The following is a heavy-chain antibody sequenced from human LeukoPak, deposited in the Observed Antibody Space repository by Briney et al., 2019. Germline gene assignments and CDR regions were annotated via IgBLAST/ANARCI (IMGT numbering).Heavy chain of an antibody. V-gene: IGHV3-11*01. CDR3: ARDSTPLEYSSGYYPDAFDI. J-gene: IGHJ3*02. D-gene: IGHD3-22*01. Sequence: GGSLRLSCAASGFTFSDYYMSWIRQAPGKGLEWVSYISSSGSTIYYADSVKGRFTISRDNAKNSLYLQMNSLRAEDTAAYYCARDSTPLEYSSGYYPDAFDIWGQGTMVTVSS. CDR1: GFTFSDYY. CDR2: ISSSGSTI.